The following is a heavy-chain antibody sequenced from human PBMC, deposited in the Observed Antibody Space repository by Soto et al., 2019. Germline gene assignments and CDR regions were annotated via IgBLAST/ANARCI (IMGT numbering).Heavy chain of an antibody. D-gene: IGHD2-2*01. J-gene: IGHJ6*02. CDR2: IIPIFGTA. CDR1: GGTFSSYA. V-gene: IGHV1-69*13. Sequence: ASVKVSCKASGGTFSSYAISWVRQAPGQGLEWMGGIIPIFGTANYAQKFQGRVTITADESTSTAYMELSSLRSEDTAVYYCARVGIDCSSTSCYGDYYYYGMDVWGQGTTVTVSS. CDR3: ARVGIDCSSTSCYGDYYYYGMDV.